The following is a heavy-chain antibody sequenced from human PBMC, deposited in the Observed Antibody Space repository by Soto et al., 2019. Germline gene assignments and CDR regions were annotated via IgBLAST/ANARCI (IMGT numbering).Heavy chain of an antibody. V-gene: IGHV4-30-4*01. J-gene: IGHJ4*02. CDR1: GGSISSAAYC. Sequence: QVQLQESGPRLVSPSQTLSLTCTVSGGSISSAAYCWSWIRQSPDKGLEWIGHIYDGGTTYSRPSLKGRVTISAATSETQFSLKLNSVSAADTAVYYCARGPSGDKVDYWGQGIQVTVSS. CDR2: IYDGGTT. CDR3: ARGPSGDKVDY. D-gene: IGHD7-27*01.